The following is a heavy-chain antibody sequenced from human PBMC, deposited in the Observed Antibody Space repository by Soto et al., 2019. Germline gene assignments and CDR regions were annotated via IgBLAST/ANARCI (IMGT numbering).Heavy chain of an antibody. Sequence: ASHTPPLTCSVSGGSISSRSYSWGWIRQPPGKGLEWIGTIYYSENTYYNPSLKSRVTISVDTSKNQFSLKLSSVTAADTAVYYCAREGGYDPYYFDYWGQGTLVTVSS. D-gene: IGHD5-12*01. V-gene: IGHV4-39*07. CDR3: AREGGYDPYYFDY. J-gene: IGHJ4*02. CDR2: IYYSENT. CDR1: GGSISSRSYS.